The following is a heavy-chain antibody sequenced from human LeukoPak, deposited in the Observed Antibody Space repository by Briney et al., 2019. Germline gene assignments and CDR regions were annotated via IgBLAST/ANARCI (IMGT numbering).Heavy chain of an antibody. CDR2: INHSGST. CDR3: ARQKGWFDP. CDR1: GGSFSGYY. Sequence: SETLSLTCAVYGGSFSGYYWSWIRQPPGKGLEWIGEINHSGSTNYNPSLKSRVTISVDTSKNQFSLKLSSVTAADTAVYYCARQKGWFDPWGQGTLVTVSS. V-gene: IGHV4-34*01. J-gene: IGHJ5*02.